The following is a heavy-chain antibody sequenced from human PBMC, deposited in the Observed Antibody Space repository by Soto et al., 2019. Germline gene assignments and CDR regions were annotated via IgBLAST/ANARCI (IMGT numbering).Heavy chain of an antibody. Sequence: PSETLSLTCAVYGGSFSGYYWSWIRQPPGKGLEWIGEINHSGSTNYNPSLKSRVTISVDTSKNQFSLKLSSVTAADTAVYYCARLELPPPFYWGQGTLVTVSS. J-gene: IGHJ4*02. CDR1: GGSFSGYY. CDR2: INHSGST. V-gene: IGHV4-34*01. CDR3: ARLELPPPFY. D-gene: IGHD1-26*01.